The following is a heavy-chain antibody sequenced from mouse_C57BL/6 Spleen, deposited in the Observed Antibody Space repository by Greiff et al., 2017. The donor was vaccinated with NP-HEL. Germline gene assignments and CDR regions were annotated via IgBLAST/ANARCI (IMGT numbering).Heavy chain of an antibody. CDR3: VSDYSNPFAY. D-gene: IGHD2-5*01. V-gene: IGHV10-3*01. CDR1: GFTFNTYA. J-gene: IGHJ3*01. Sequence: EVQLVESGGGLVQPKGSLTLSCAASGFTFNTYAMHWVRQAPGKGLEWVARIRSKSSNYATYYADSVKDRFTISRDDSQSMLYLQMNNLTTEDTARDYCVSDYSNPFAYWGQGTLVTVAA. CDR2: IRSKSSNYAT.